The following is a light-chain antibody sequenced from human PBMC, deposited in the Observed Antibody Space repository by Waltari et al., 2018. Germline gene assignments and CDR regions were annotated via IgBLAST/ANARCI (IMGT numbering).Light chain of an antibody. Sequence: EIVLTQSPTTLSLSPGERATLPCRASQSVSSYLAWYQPKPGQAPRLLIYDASNRATGIPARFSGSGSGTDFTLTISSLEPEDFAVYYCQQRTNWRSVSFGGGTKVEIK. CDR3: QQRTNWRSVS. CDR2: DAS. V-gene: IGKV3-11*01. CDR1: QSVSSY. J-gene: IGKJ4*01.